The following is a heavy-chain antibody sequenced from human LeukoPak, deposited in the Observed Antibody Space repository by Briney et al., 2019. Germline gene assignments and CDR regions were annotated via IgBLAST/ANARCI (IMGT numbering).Heavy chain of an antibody. CDR1: GYTFTSYD. CDR3: ARDLPPWRAFDI. Sequence: ASVKVSCKASGYTFTSYDINWVRQATGQGLEWMGWMNPNSGNTGYAQKFQGRVTMTRNTSISTAYMELSSLRSEDTAVYYCARDLPPWRAFDIWGQGTMVAVSS. V-gene: IGHV1-8*01. CDR2: MNPNSGNT. J-gene: IGHJ3*02.